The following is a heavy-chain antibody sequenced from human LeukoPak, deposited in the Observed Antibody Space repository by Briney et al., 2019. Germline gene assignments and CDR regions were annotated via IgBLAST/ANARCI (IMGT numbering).Heavy chain of an antibody. CDR1: GGSISSYY. J-gene: IGHJ6*03. Sequence: PSDTLSLTCTVSGGSISSYYWSWLRQPPGKGLEWIGYIYYSGSTNYNPSLKSRVTISVDTSKNQFSLKLSSVTAADTAVYYCARGGQYYYDTLVSMDVWGKGTTVTVSS. V-gene: IGHV4-59*07. D-gene: IGHD3-22*01. CDR3: ARGGQYYYDTLVSMDV. CDR2: IYYSGST.